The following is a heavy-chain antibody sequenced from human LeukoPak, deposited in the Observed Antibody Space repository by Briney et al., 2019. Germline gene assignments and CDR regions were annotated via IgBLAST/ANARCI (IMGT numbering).Heavy chain of an antibody. CDR1: GYTFSTYG. D-gene: IGHD6-13*01. Sequence: ASVKVSCKASGYTFSTYGFCWVRQAPGHGLEWMGWISANTGKTDYARNFQGRVTMTTDTSTSTAYMELRSLRPDDTAVYYCAKVAGDRMDYWGQGTRLGVSS. CDR2: ISANTGKT. J-gene: IGHJ4*02. V-gene: IGHV1-18*01. CDR3: AKVAGDRMDY.